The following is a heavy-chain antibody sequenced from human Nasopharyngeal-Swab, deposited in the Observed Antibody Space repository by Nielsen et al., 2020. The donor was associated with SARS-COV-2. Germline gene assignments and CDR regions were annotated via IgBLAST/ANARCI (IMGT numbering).Heavy chain of an antibody. J-gene: IGHJ6*03. Sequence: GESLKISCAASGFTFSSYSMNWVRQAPGKGLEWVSSISSSSSYIYYADSVKGRFTISRDNAKNSLYLQMNSLRAEDTAVYYCASDYCSSTSCYFGADYYYMDVWGKGTTVTVS. V-gene: IGHV3-21*01. CDR3: ASDYCSSTSCYFGADYYYMDV. CDR1: GFTFSSYS. CDR2: ISSSSSYI. D-gene: IGHD2-2*01.